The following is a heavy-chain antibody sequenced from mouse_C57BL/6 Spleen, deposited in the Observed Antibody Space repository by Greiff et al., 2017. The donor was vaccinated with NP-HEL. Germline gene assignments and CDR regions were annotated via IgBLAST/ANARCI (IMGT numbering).Heavy chain of an antibody. J-gene: IGHJ4*01. V-gene: IGHV3-6*01. CDR2: ISYDGSN. CDR3: ARDEDYYGNYGDAMDY. D-gene: IGHD2-1*01. CDR1: GYSITSGYY. Sequence: VQLQESGPGLVKPSQSLSLTCSVTGYSITSGYYWNWIRQFPGNKLEWMGYISYDGSNNYNPSLKNRISITRDTSKNQFFLKLNSVTTEDTATYYCARDEDYYGNYGDAMDYWGQGTSVTVSS.